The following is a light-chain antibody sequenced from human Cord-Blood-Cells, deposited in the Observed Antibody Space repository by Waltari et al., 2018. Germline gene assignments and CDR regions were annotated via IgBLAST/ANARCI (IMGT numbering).Light chain of an antibody. V-gene: IGLV2-8*01. J-gene: IGLJ3*02. CDR3: SSYAGSNNWV. CDR2: EVS. CDR1: SSDVGGYNY. Sequence: QSALTRPPSASGSPGQSVTISCPGTSSDVGGYNYVPWYHQHPGKAPKLMIYEVSKRPSGVPDRFSGSKSGNTASLTVSGLQAEDEADYYCSSYAGSNNWVFGGGTKLTVL.